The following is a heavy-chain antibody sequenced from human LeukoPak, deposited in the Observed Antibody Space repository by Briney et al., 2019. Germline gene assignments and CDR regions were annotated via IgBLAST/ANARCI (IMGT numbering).Heavy chain of an antibody. CDR3: ARRRYTSGWLDY. J-gene: IGHJ4*02. CDR1: GGSFSDYY. D-gene: IGHD3-22*01. Sequence: SETLSLTCAVYGGSFSDYYWSWIRQPPGKGLEWIGEINHSGGANYNPSLKSRVTISVDTSKNQFSLKLTSVTAADTAVYYCARRRYTSGWLDYWGQGTLVTVSS. CDR2: INHSGGA. V-gene: IGHV4-34*01.